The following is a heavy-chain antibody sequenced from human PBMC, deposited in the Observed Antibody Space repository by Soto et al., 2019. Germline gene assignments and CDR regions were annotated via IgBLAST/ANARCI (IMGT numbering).Heavy chain of an antibody. D-gene: IGHD3-22*01. V-gene: IGHV1-69*01. Sequence: QVQLVQSGAEVKKPGSSVKVSCKASGGTFNNNAISWVRQAPGRGLEWMGGIIPILGTANYAQKFRGRVTITADESTSTGYMDLSSLRSEDTAVYYCARPYDSSDYYGGGMDVWGQGTTVTVSS. J-gene: IGHJ6*02. CDR3: ARPYDSSDYYGGGMDV. CDR1: GGTFNNNA. CDR2: IIPILGTA.